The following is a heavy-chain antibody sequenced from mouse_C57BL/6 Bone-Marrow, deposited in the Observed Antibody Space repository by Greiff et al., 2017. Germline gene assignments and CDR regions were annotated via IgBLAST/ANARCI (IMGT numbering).Heavy chain of an antibody. CDR3: ARYYYGSSYGAMDY. V-gene: IGHV2-2*01. J-gene: IGHJ4*01. CDR1: GFSLTSYG. D-gene: IGHD1-1*01. Sequence: VKLVESGPGLVQPSQSLSITCTASGFSLTSYGVHWVRQSPGKGLEWLGVIWSGGSTDYNAAFISRLSISKDNSKSQVFFKMNGLRAEDTAIYYCARYYYGSSYGAMDYWGQGTSVTVSS. CDR2: IWSGGST.